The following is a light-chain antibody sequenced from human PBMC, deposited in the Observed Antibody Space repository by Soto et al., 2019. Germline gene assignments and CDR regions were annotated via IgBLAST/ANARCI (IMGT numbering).Light chain of an antibody. Sequence: IGLTQSPATLSLSPRERATLSCRASQSVSSYLAWYQQKPGQAPRLLIYGASSRATGIPDRFSGSGSGTDFTLTISRLEPEDFAVYYCQQYGSSPRTFGQGTKV. CDR1: QSVSSY. V-gene: IGKV3-20*01. J-gene: IGKJ1*01. CDR2: GAS. CDR3: QQYGSSPRT.